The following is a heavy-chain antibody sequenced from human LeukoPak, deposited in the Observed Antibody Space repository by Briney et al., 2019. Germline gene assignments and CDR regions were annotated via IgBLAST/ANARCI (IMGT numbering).Heavy chain of an antibody. Sequence: GGSLRLSCAASGFTVSSNYMSRVRRAPGKGLEWVSVIYSGGSTYYADSVKGRFTISRDNSKNTLYLQMNSLRAEDTAVYYCARDGYYGSGSLDYWGQGTLVTVSS. J-gene: IGHJ4*02. CDR1: GFTVSSNY. CDR2: IYSGGST. V-gene: IGHV3-66*01. D-gene: IGHD3-10*01. CDR3: ARDGYYGSGSLDY.